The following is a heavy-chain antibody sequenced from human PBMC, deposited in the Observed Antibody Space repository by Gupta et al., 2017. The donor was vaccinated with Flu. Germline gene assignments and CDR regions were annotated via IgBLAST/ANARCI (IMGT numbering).Heavy chain of an antibody. D-gene: IGHD3-3*02. J-gene: IGHJ4*01. CDR3: ARGSKQHLDF. CDR2: IRGRSHVT. Sequence: MHWDRQAPRKSREYVSGIRGRSHVTYYAASVKGRFTVSRDTSKNTVFLQMDGMRPDDTAEYFCARGSKQHLDFWGHGSQVTVSA. V-gene: IGHV3-64*02.